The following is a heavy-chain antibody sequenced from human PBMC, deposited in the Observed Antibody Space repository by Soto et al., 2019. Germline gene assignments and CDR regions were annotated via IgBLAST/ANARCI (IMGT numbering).Heavy chain of an antibody. V-gene: IGHV4-4*02. D-gene: IGHD3-10*01. J-gene: IGHJ4*02. CDR2: IYHSGRT. CDR3: ARDQNGSGNYYTRYFDY. Sequence: SESLSLTCAVSGGSINSRYWWSWVRQSPGKGLEWIGEIYHSGRTNYNPSLKSRVTISVDKSKNQFSLNLSSVTAADTAVYYCARDQNGSGNYYTRYFDYWCQGTLVT. CDR1: GGSINSRYW.